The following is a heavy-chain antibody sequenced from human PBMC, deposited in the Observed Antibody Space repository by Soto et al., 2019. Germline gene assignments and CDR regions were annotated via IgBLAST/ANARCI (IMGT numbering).Heavy chain of an antibody. CDR2: IKSITDGGTT. CDR3: STSRGGEPRD. D-gene: IGHD3-16*01. CDR1: GFTFSTAW. Sequence: EVQLVESGGGLVKPGGSLRLSCAASGFTFSTAWMNWVRQAPGKGLEWVGRIKSITDGGTTEYAAPVTGRFSISRDDSENMLYLQKNSLKSEDTGVYYCSTSRGGEPRDGGQGTLVTVSS. J-gene: IGHJ4*02. V-gene: IGHV3-15*07.